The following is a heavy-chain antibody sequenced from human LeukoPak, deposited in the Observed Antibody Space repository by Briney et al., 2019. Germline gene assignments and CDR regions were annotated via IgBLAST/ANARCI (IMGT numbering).Heavy chain of an antibody. V-gene: IGHV3-49*04. Sequence: GGFLRLSCRASGFTFGDYSMIWVRQAPGKGLEWVGFITSKAYGGTTEYAAPVKGRFTISRDDSKSIAYLQMNSLKTEDTAVYYCTSVGVYWGQGTLVTVSS. J-gene: IGHJ4*02. D-gene: IGHD2-15*01. CDR3: TSVGVY. CDR2: ITSKAYGGTT. CDR1: GFTFGDYS.